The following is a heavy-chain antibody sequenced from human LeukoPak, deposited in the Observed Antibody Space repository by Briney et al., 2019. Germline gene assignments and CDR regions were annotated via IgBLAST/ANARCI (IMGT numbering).Heavy chain of an antibody. Sequence: PSETLSLTCTVSGDSISNSIWWSWLRQPPGKGLEWIGEVDHTGNINYRPSLDSRVTLSIDTSKNHFSLTLTSVTAADTAVYYCARNVRFFDSWGQGTRVTVSS. D-gene: IGHD1-1*01. J-gene: IGHJ4*02. V-gene: IGHV4-4*02. CDR1: GDSISNSIW. CDR3: ARNVRFFDS. CDR2: VDHTGNI.